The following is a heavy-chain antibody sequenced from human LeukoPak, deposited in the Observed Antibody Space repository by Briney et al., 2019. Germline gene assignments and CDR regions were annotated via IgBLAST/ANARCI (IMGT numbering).Heavy chain of an antibody. D-gene: IGHD6-6*01. CDR1: GFTFSSYA. Sequence: HSGGSLRLSCAASGFTFSSYAMHWVRQAPGKGLEWVTFIRNDGSNKYYAGSVKGRFTTSRDNSKNTLYLQMNSLRAEDTAVYYCANLVHSSSSGFDYWGQGTLVTVSS. CDR2: IRNDGSNK. V-gene: IGHV3-30*02. J-gene: IGHJ4*02. CDR3: ANLVHSSSSGFDY.